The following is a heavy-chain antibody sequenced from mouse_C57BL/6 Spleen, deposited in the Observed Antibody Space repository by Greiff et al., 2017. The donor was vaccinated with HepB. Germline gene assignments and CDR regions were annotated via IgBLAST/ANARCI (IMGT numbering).Heavy chain of an antibody. CDR3: AREDSNYFDY. Sequence: VKLQQPGAELVKPGASVKLSCKASGYTFTSYWMHWVKQRPGQGLEWIGMIHPNSGSTNYNEKFKSKATLTVDKSSSTAYMQLSSLTSEDSAVYYCAREDSNYFDYWGQGTTLTVSS. D-gene: IGHD2-5*01. J-gene: IGHJ2*01. CDR1: GYTFTSYW. V-gene: IGHV1-64*01. CDR2: IHPNSGST.